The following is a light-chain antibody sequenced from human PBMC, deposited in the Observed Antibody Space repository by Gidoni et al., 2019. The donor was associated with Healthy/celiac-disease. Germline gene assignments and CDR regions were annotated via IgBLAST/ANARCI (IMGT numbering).Light chain of an antibody. CDR1: QSVSSY. J-gene: IGKJ2*04. V-gene: IGKV3-11*01. CDR2: DAS. CDR3: QQRSNWPPKCS. Sequence: EIVLTQSPATLSLSPGERATLSCRASQSVSSYLAWYQQKPGQAPRPLIYDASNRATGIPARFSGSGSGTDFTLTISSLEPEDFAVYYCQQRSNWPPKCSFGQGTKLEIK.